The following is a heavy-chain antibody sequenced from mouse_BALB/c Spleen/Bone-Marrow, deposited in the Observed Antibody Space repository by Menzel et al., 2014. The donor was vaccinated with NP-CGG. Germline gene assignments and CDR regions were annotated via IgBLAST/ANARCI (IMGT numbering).Heavy chain of an antibody. CDR1: GFDFSRYW. CDR2: INPDSSTI. V-gene: IGHV4-1*02. Sequence: EVQLVESGGGLVQPGGSLKLSCAASGFDFSRYWMSWVRPAPGKGLEWIGEINPDSSTINYTPSLKDKFIISTDNAKKPLYLQMSKVRSEDTALYYSARQGYYGKGDFWGLGSTLAVSS. J-gene: IGHJ2*01. CDR3: ARQGYYGKGDF. D-gene: IGHD2-1*01.